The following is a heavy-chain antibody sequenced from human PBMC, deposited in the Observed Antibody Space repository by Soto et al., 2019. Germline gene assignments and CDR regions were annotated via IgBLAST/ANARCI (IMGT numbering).Heavy chain of an antibody. CDR2: INPSGGST. Sequence: ASVKVSCKASGCIFTNHYIHWVRQAPGQGLEWTGIINPSGGSTNYLQKFQGRITMTRDTSTSTVYMELSSLRSEDTAVYFRARADYYDSSGFYYDCWGQGTLVTVSS. J-gene: IGHJ4*02. CDR3: ARADYYDSSGFYYDC. V-gene: IGHV1-46*01. CDR1: GCIFTNHY. D-gene: IGHD3-22*01.